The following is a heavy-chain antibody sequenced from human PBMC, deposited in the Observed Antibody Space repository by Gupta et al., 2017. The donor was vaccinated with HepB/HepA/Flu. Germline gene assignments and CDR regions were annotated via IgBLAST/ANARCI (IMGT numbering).Heavy chain of an antibody. CDR3: ARLGGGYYDFWSGYYFDY. V-gene: IGHV4-39*01. Sequence: QLQLQESGPGLVKPSETLSLTCTVSGGSFSSSSYYWGWIRQPPGKGLEWIGSIYYSGSTYYNPSLKSRVTISVDTSKNQFSLKLSSVTAADTAVYYCARLGGGYYDFWSGYYFDYWGQGTLVTVSS. D-gene: IGHD3-3*01. J-gene: IGHJ4*02. CDR2: IYYSGST. CDR1: GGSFSSSSYY.